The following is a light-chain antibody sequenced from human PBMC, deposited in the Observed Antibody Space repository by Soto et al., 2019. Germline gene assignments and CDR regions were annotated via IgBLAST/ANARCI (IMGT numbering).Light chain of an antibody. CDR1: QVISTS. CDR2: AAS. V-gene: IGKV1-9*01. Sequence: GESVTITCRASQVISTSLAWYQQKPGKAPKLLIYAASNFQSGVPSRFSGSGSGTHFTLTISSLQPEDFATYYCQQLHGYPITFGQGTRLEIK. CDR3: QQLHGYPIT. J-gene: IGKJ5*01.